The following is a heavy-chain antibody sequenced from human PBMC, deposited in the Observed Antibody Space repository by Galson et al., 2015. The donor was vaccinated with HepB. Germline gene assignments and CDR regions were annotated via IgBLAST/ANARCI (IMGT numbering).Heavy chain of an antibody. D-gene: IGHD4-17*01. Sequence: SLRLSCAASGFTFSDYYMSWIRQAPGKGLEWVSYISSSSSYTYYADSVKGRFTISRDNAKNSLYLQMNSLRAEDTAVYYCERSVSGDYAPGYYYYYMDVWGKGTTVTVSS. V-gene: IGHV3-11*06. CDR1: GFTFSDYY. CDR3: ERSVSGDYAPGYYYYYMDV. CDR2: ISSSSSYT. J-gene: IGHJ6*03.